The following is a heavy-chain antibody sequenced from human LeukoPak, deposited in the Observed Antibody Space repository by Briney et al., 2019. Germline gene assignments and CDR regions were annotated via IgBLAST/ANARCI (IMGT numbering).Heavy chain of an antibody. Sequence: SETLSLTCTVSGGSISSYYWSWIRQPAGKGLEWIGRIYTSGSTNYNPSLKSRVTISVDTSKNQFSLKLSSVTAADTAVYYCARVAYYYDSGYFDYWGQGTLVTVSS. CDR3: ARVAYYYDSGYFDY. J-gene: IGHJ4*02. V-gene: IGHV4-4*07. CDR1: GGSISSYY. D-gene: IGHD3-22*01. CDR2: IYTSGST.